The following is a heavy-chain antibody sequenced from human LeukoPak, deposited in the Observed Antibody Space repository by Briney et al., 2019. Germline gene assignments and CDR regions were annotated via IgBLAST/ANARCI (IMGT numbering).Heavy chain of an antibody. CDR1: GYSFTSYW. D-gene: IGHD3-9*01. J-gene: IGHJ4*02. CDR3: ARLKSVLRYFDWLPDY. Sequence: GESLKISCKGSGYSFTSYWIGWVRHMPGKGLEWMGIIYPGDSDTRYSPSFQGQVTISADKSISTAYLQWSSLKASDTAMYYCARLKSVLRYFDWLPDYWGQGTLVTVSS. V-gene: IGHV5-51*01. CDR2: IYPGDSDT.